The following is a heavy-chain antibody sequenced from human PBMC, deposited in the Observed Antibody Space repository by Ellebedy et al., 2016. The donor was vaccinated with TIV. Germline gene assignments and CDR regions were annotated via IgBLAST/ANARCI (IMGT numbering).Heavy chain of an antibody. CDR3: AKPPVEMATIKDPFDY. V-gene: IGHV3-23*05. CDR2: IVGSGA. Sequence: PGGSLRLSCVASGFTFSSYAMSWVRQAPGKGLEWVSGIVGSGAEKYADSVKGRFTISRDNSKRTVDLQMRSVRAEDTAVYYCAKPPVEMATIKDPFDYWGQGTLVTVSS. CDR1: GFTFSSYA. D-gene: IGHD5-24*01. J-gene: IGHJ4*02.